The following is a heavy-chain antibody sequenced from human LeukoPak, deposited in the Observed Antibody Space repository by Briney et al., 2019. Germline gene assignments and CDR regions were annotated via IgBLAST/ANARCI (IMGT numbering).Heavy chain of an antibody. CDR1: GGSISSYY. J-gene: IGHJ4*02. Sequence: SETLSLTCTVSGGSISSYYWSWIRQPPGKGLEWIGYIYYSGSTNYNPSLKSRVTISVDTSKNQFSLKLSSVTAADTAVYYCARAVVDIVVVVAAIPPVYYFDYWGQGTLVTVSS. CDR3: ARAVVDIVVVVAAIPPVYYFDY. CDR2: IYYSGST. D-gene: IGHD2-15*01. V-gene: IGHV4-59*12.